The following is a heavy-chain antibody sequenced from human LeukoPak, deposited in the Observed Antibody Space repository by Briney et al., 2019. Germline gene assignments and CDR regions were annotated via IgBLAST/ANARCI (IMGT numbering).Heavy chain of an antibody. CDR2: IYYSGST. CDR3: ARVRTAQGGYIANWFDP. Sequence: SETLSLTCTVSGGSISSYYWSWIRQPPGKGLEWIGYIYYSGSTNYNPSLKSRVTISVDTSKNQFSLKLSSVTAADTAVYYCARVRTAQGGYIANWFDPWGQGTLVTVSS. D-gene: IGHD6-13*01. CDR1: GGSISSYY. V-gene: IGHV4-59*08. J-gene: IGHJ5*02.